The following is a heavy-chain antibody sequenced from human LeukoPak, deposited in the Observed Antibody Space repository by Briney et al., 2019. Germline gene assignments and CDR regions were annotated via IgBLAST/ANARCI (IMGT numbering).Heavy chain of an antibody. CDR2: INPNSGGT. D-gene: IGHD1-1*01. Sequence: ASVKVSCKASGYTFTGYYIHWVRQAPGQGVEWMGWINPNSGGTNYAQNFQGRVTMTRDTSMNTAYMELSRLRSDDTAVYYCARGLDYYFDFWGQGTLVTISS. CDR3: ARGLDYYFDF. J-gene: IGHJ4*02. V-gene: IGHV1-2*02. CDR1: GYTFTGYY.